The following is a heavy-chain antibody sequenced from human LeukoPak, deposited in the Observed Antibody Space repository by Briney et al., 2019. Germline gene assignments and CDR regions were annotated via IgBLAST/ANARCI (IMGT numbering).Heavy chain of an antibody. V-gene: IGHV4-39*07. D-gene: IGHD3-22*01. CDR3: ARGGYYYDSSGYYTTGSDY. CDR1: GGSISSSSYY. Sequence: SETLSLTCTVSGGSISSSSYYWGWIRQPPGKGLEWIGSIYYSGSTYYNPSLKSRVTISVDTSKNQFSLKLSSVTAADTAVYYCARGGYYYDSSGYYTTGSDYWGQGTLVTVSS. CDR2: IYYSGST. J-gene: IGHJ4*02.